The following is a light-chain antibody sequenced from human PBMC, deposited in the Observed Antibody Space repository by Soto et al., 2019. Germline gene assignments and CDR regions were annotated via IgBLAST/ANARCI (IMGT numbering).Light chain of an antibody. J-gene: IGLJ3*02. CDR3: CSYAGSSLSRV. V-gene: IGLV2-23*01. CDR2: EGS. CDR1: SSDVGSYNL. Sequence: QSALTQPASVSGSPGQSITISCTGTSSDVGSYNLVSWYQQHPGKAPKLMIYEGSKRPSGVSNRFSGSKSGNTASLTISGLQAEDEAEYYCCSYAGSSLSRVFGGETKLTVL.